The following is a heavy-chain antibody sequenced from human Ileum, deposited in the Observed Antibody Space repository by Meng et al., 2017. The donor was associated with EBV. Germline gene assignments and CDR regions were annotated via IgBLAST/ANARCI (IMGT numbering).Heavy chain of an antibody. V-gene: IGHV1-8*02. CDR3: ARGSGAGGRDWFDP. J-gene: IGHJ5*02. Sequence: QVRLVQSGAEVKKPWASVKGSCKASGYTFINHDIDWFRQAPGQGLEWMGWMNSNSGNTGYGQKFQDRVTMTRNTSISTAYMELSGLTSEDTALYYCARGSGAGGRDWFDPWGQGTLVTVSS. CDR2: MNSNSGNT. CDR1: GYTFINHD. D-gene: IGHD3-16*01.